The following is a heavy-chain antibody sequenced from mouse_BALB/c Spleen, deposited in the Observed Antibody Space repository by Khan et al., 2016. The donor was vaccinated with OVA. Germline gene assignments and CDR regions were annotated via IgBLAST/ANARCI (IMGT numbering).Heavy chain of an antibody. J-gene: IGHJ4*01. CDR1: GYSFTGYN. Sequence: VQLQQSGPELEKPGASVKISCKASGYSFTGYNMNWVKQSTGKSLEWIGHIDPYNGGTSYNQKLKGKATLTVDHSSSTAYMQLKKLRSEDSAVYYCARRNGNDAMDYWGQGTSVTVSS. CDR3: ARRNGNDAMDY. V-gene: IGHV1S135*01. CDR2: IDPYNGGT.